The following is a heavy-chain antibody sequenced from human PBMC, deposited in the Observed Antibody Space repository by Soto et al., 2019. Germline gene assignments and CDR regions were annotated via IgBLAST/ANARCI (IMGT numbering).Heavy chain of an antibody. CDR1: GFTFSSYG. V-gene: IGHV3-30*18. CDR3: AKHQGVTIRNPFDY. CDR2: ISYDGSNK. J-gene: IGHJ4*02. D-gene: IGHD2-21*02. Sequence: QVQLVESGGGVVQPGRSLRLSCAASGFTFSSYGMHWVRQAPGKGLEWVAVISYDGSNKYYADSVKGRFTISRDNSKNTLYLQMNSLRAEDTAVYYCAKHQGVTIRNPFDYWGQGTLVTVSS.